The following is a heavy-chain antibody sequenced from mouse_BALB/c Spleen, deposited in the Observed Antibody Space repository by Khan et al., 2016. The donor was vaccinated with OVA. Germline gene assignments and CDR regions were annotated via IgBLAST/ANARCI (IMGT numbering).Heavy chain of an antibody. V-gene: IGHV5-9*02. CDR1: GFAFSSYD. Sequence: EVELVESGGGLVKPGGSLKLSCAPSGFAFSSYDMSWVRQTPEKRLEWVATISGTGIYTYYPDSVKGRFTISSDNARYTLYLQMSSLMFEETALYYCARPSYYGNPWFTYWGQGNLVTVSA. CDR3: ARPSYYGNPWFTY. J-gene: IGHJ3*01. D-gene: IGHD2-10*01. CDR2: ISGTGIYT.